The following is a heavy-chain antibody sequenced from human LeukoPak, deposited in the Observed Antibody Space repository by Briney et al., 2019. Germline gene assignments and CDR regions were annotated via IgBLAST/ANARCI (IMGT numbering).Heavy chain of an antibody. CDR1: GGSISSGGYY. D-gene: IGHD6-25*01. CDR2: IYYSGST. J-gene: IGHJ3*02. CDR3: ARDGQGTAVSDI. V-gene: IGHV4-31*03. Sequence: SETLSLTCTVSGGSISSGGYYWSWIRQHPGKGLEWIGYIYYSGSTYYNPSLKSRVTISVDTSKNQFSLKLSSVTAADTAVYYCARDGQGTAVSDIWGQGTMVTVSS.